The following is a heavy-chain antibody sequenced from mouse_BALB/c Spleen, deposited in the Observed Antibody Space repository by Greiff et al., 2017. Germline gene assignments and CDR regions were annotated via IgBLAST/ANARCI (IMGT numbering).Heavy chain of an antibody. CDR1: GFAFSSYD. CDR3: ARPSYDGGFFAY. CDR2: ISSGGGST. D-gene: IGHD1-2*01. V-gene: IGHV5-12-1*01. Sequence: EAQVVESGGGLVKPGGSLKLSCAASGFAFSSYDMSWVRQTPEKRLEWVAYISSGGGSTYYPDTVKGRFTISRDNAKNTLYLQMSSLKSEDTAMYYCARPSYDGGFFAYWGQGTLVTVSA. J-gene: IGHJ3*01.